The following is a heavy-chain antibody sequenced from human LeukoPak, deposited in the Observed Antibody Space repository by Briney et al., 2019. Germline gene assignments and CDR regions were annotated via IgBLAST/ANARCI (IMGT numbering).Heavy chain of an antibody. J-gene: IGHJ4*02. CDR3: ARHGDYCFDL. D-gene: IGHD2-21*01. V-gene: IGHV3-7*02. CDR1: GFTFSRSW. Sequence: PGGSLILSCAASGFTFSRSWMGWVRQAPGKGLEWVANIKQDGTSKYYVDSVVGRFTISRDNAENSVYLQMNSLSAGDTAVYYCARHGDYCFDLWGPGTRVTVSS. CDR2: IKQDGTSK.